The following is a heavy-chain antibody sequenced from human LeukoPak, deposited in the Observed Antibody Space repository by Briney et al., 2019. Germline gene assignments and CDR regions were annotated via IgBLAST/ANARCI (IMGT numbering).Heavy chain of an antibody. CDR1: GFTVNNNY. J-gene: IGHJ4*02. CDR3: ARGLHDLWRGHMGY. D-gene: IGHD3-3*01. V-gene: IGHV3-53*01. CDR2: IDSDGNT. Sequence: PRGSLRLSCAASGFTVNNNYMTWVRQAPGKGLDWVSVIDSDGNTYYADSVMGRFSISRDNSKNMVFLQMNSLRAEDTAVYYCARGLHDLWRGHMGYWGQGTLVTVSS.